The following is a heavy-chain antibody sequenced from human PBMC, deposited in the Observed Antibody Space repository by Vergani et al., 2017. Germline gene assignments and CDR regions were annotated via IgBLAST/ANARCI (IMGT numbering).Heavy chain of an antibody. J-gene: IGHJ4*02. V-gene: IGHV4-31*03. CDR3: ARENVVIARIFDC. CDR2: IFRSGTT. CDR1: GDSRSSSDHY. Sequence: QLQLQESGPGLVKPSQTLSLTCTVSGDSRSSSDHYWSWIRQRSDKGLAWVGHIFRSGTTYYNPSLNRRLIMSVDTSKNQFPLILTSVTAADTAMYYCARENVVIARIFDCWGEGALVTVSS. D-gene: IGHD2-21*01.